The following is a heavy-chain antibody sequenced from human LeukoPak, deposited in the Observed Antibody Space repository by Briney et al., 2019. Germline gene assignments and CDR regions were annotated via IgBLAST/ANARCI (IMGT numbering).Heavy chain of an antibody. V-gene: IGHV1-46*01. CDR2: INPGGSGT. Sequence: ASVKVSCKPSGHPFTSYKVHWVRQAPGQGLEWMGIINPGGSGTRNAQKFQGRVTMTRDTSTSTVYMELSSLRSDDTAVYYCAKDSGTYSTDLWGQGTLVTVSS. CDR1: GHPFTSYK. D-gene: IGHD1-26*01. J-gene: IGHJ5*02. CDR3: AKDSGTYSTDL.